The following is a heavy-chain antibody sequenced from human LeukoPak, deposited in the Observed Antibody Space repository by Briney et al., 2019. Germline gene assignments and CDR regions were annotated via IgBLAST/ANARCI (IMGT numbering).Heavy chain of an antibody. D-gene: IGHD1-14*01. V-gene: IGHV4-4*07. CDR3: ARGRYESTRLSAYYYYYMDV. Sequence: SETLSLTCTVSGFSISSYYWSWIRQPAGKGLEWIWRIYTSGSTIYNPSLKSRATMSVDTSKNQFSLKLSSVTAADTAVYYCARGRYESTRLSAYYYYYMDVWGKGTTVTVSS. CDR1: GFSISSYY. J-gene: IGHJ6*03. CDR2: IYTSGST.